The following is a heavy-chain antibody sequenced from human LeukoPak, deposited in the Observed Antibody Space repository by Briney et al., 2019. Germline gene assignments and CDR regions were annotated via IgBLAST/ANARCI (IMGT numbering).Heavy chain of an antibody. Sequence: SETLSLTCSVSGGSMSRYYWSWIRQPPGKGLEWIGYIYDNSGNNPTNYNPSLKSRVTISLDASNNQFSLKLTSLTAADTADYYCARHPGIQLWIDYWGQGTLVTVSS. CDR2: IYDNSGNNPT. CDR1: GGSMSRYY. J-gene: IGHJ4*02. V-gene: IGHV4-59*08. CDR3: ARHPGIQLWIDY. D-gene: IGHD5-18*01.